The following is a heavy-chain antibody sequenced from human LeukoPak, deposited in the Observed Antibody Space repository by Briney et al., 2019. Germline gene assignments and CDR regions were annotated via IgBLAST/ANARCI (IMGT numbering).Heavy chain of an antibody. CDR2: IYYSGST. V-gene: IGHV4-31*03. Sequence: SETLSLTCTVSGGSISSGGYYWSWIRQHPGKGLEWLGYIYYSGSTYYNPSLKSRVTISVDTSKNQFSLKLSSVTAADTAVYYCARVPGYDYVWGSYRAFGFDYWGQGTLVTVSS. CDR3: ARVPGYDYVWGSYRAFGFDY. D-gene: IGHD3-16*02. J-gene: IGHJ4*02. CDR1: GGSISSGGYY.